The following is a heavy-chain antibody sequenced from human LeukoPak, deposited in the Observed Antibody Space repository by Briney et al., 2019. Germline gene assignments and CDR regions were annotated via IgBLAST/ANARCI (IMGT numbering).Heavy chain of an antibody. CDR3: ARDSSGWYDRAFSY. V-gene: IGHV1-2*02. CDR2: INPNSGGT. CDR1: VYTFTGYY. J-gene: IGHJ4*02. D-gene: IGHD6-19*01. Sequence: GASVKVSCKASVYTFTGYYMHWVRQAPGQGLEWMGWINPNSGGTNYAQKFQGRVTMTRDTSISTAYMELSRLRSDDTAVYYCARDSSGWYDRAFSYWGQGTLVTVSS.